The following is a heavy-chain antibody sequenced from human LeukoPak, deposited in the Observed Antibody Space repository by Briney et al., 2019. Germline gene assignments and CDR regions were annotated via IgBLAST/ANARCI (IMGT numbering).Heavy chain of an antibody. Sequence: SETLSLTCTVSGGSISSSSYYWGWIRQPPGKGLEWIGSIYYSGSTYYNPSLKSRVTISVDTSKNQFSLKLSSVTAADTAVYYCAREYSGSYYAYYYYYMDVWGKGTTVTVSS. CDR3: AREYSGSYYAYYYYYMDV. J-gene: IGHJ6*03. CDR2: IYYSGST. CDR1: GGSISSSSYY. V-gene: IGHV4-39*07. D-gene: IGHD1-26*01.